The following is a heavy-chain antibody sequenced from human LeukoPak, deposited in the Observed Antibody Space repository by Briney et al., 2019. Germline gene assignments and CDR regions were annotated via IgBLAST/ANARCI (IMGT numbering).Heavy chain of an antibody. D-gene: IGHD3-9*01. CDR2: FDPEDGET. J-gene: IGHJ4*02. CDR3: ATDAHYDILTGYYRY. Sequence: ASVKVSCKVSGYTLTELSMHWVRQAPGKGLEWMGGFDPEDGETIYAQKFQGRVTMTEDTSTDTAYMELSSLRSEDTAVYYCATDAHYDILTGYYRYWGQGTLVTVSS. V-gene: IGHV1-24*01. CDR1: GYTLTELS.